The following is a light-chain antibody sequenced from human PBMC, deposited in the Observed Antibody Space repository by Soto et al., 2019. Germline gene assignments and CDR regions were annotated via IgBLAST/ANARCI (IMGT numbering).Light chain of an antibody. CDR2: AAF. V-gene: IGKV1-39*01. CDR1: ESISSY. Sequence: DIQMTQSPSSLSASVGDRVTITCRASESISSYLNWYQQKPGKAPKLLIYAAFSLQSGVPSRFSRSGSGTDFAITISSLQPEDFATDNCQQSYSTPPNFGQGTKLEIK. CDR3: QQSYSTPPN. J-gene: IGKJ2*01.